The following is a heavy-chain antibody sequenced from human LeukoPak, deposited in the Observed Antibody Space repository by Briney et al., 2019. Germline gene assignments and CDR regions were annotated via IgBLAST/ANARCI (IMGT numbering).Heavy chain of an antibody. J-gene: IGHJ5*02. CDR2: INPKSGST. CDR1: GYIFIGYY. Sequence: ASVKVSFKASGYIFIGYYLHWVRQAPGQGPEWMGWINPKSGSTISAQKFQGRVIMTRETSSSTAYMELSGLTSDDTDVYFCPRDQTYSTEALYWRTYNGLDPWGEGNLVTVSS. D-gene: IGHD6-13*01. CDR3: PRDQTYSTEALYWRTYNGLDP. V-gene: IGHV1-2*02.